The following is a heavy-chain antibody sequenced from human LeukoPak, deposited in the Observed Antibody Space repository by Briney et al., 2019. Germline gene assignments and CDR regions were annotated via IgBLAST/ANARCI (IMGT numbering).Heavy chain of an antibody. CDR1: GMTGSSNC. D-gene: IGHD4-17*01. V-gene: IGHV3-66*01. CDR3: ASYGDYNDAFNI. J-gene: IGHJ3*02. CDR2: IYTGGST. Sequence: GGSLRLSCAASGMTGSSNCIMWVCQPPGKGLEWVSSIYTGGSTYYADAAKGRFTISRHNSKNTVNLQMNSLRAEGPAVYYCASYGDYNDAFNIWGQGTMVTVSS.